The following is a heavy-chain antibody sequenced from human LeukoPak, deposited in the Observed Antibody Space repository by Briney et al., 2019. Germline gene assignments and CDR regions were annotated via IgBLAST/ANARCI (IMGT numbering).Heavy chain of an antibody. J-gene: IGHJ4*02. CDR3: AREEAWVIDN. CDR2: ISHTEST. CDR1: GGSVRSYF. V-gene: IGHV4-59*02. Sequence: SETLSLTCTVSGGSVRSYFWSWIRQPPGKGLEWIGYISHTESTNYNPSLKSRVTISLDTSKNQFSLKLSSVTAADTAVYYCAREEAWVIDNWGRGTLVTVSS. D-gene: IGHD4-23*01.